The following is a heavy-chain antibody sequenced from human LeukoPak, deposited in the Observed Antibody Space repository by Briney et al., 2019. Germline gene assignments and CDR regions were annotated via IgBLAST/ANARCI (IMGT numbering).Heavy chain of an antibody. V-gene: IGHV3-21*01. Sequence: GGSLRLSCAAPGFTVSSNYMSWVRQAPGKGLEWVSSINSSGSYRYHSDAVKRRSTTSRDNAKNSLYLQMNSLRVEDTAVYYCASEHIVGTSGALFDYWGQGSLVSASS. J-gene: IGHJ4*01. D-gene: IGHD5-12*01. CDR3: ASEHIVGTSGALFDY. CDR1: GFTVSSNY. CDR2: INSSGSYR.